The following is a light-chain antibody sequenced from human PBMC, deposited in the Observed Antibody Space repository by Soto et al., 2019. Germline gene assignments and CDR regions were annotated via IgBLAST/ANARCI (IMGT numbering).Light chain of an antibody. CDR3: CSYAGSHVL. Sequence: QSALTQPRSVSGSPGQSVTISCTGTSSDVGGYNYVSWYQQYPGKAPKLMIYDVSQRPSGVPDRFSGSKSGNTASLTISGLQAEDEADYYCCSYAGSHVLFGGGTKLTVL. CDR1: SSDVGGYNY. CDR2: DVS. J-gene: IGLJ2*01. V-gene: IGLV2-11*01.